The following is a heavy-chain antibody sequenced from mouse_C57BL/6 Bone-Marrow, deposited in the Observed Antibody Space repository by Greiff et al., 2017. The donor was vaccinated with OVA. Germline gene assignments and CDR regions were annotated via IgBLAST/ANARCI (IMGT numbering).Heavy chain of an antibody. Sequence: QVQLQQPGAELVKPGASVKVSCKASGYTFTSYWMHWVKQRPGQGLEWIGRIHPSDSDTNYNQKFKGKATLTVDKSSSTAYMQLSSLTSEDSAVFYCAPGTTVVAGDWYFDVWGTGTTVTVSS. J-gene: IGHJ1*03. V-gene: IGHV1-74*01. CDR3: APGTTVVAGDWYFDV. D-gene: IGHD1-1*01. CDR2: IHPSDSDT. CDR1: GYTFTSYW.